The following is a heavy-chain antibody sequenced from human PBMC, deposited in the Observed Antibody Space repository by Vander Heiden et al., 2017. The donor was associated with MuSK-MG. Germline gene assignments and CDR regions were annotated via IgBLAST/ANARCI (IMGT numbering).Heavy chain of an antibody. CDR3: AKSRDRSGAGPSDY. CDR2: ISYDGSNK. J-gene: IGHJ4*02. CDR1: GFTFSNYG. V-gene: IGHV3-30*18. Sequence: QVQLVDSGGGVVQPGRSLRLSCAASGFTFSNYGMDWVRQGPGKGLGGVTVISYDGSNKYYADSGKGRFTISRDNSKNTLFLQMKRMRAEDTAVYYCAKSRDRSGAGPSDYWGQGTLVTISS. D-gene: IGHD6-19*01.